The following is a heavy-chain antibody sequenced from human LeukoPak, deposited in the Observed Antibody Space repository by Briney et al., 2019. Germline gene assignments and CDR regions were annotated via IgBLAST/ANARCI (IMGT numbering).Heavy chain of an antibody. CDR2: ISGSGGST. V-gene: IGHV3-23*01. Sequence: GGSLRLSCAASGFTFSSHAMSWVRQAPGKGLEWVSAISGSGGSTYYADSVKGRFTISRDNSKNTLYLQMNSLRAEDTAVYYCAKEQRWYYDFWSGQTPHYYYYGMDVWGQGTTVTVSS. CDR1: GFTFSSHA. J-gene: IGHJ6*02. CDR3: AKEQRWYYDFWSGQTPHYYYYGMDV. D-gene: IGHD3-3*01.